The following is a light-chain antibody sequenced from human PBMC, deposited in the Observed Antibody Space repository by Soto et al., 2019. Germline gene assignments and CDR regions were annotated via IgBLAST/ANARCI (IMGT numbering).Light chain of an antibody. V-gene: IGKV1-5*01. Sequence: DDKLTQSPSTLSSTLGDSVTITCRARQNIDTSLHLYQHKPGTATKLLMFDVSNLESGVPSRFSGSGSGTEFTLTISIVPYDDFATYYCQQYDFPRTFGQGTKVDIK. CDR2: DVS. CDR3: QQYDFPRT. CDR1: QNIDTS. J-gene: IGKJ1*01.